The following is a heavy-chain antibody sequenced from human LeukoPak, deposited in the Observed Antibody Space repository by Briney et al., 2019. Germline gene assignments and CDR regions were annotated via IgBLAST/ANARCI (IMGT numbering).Heavy chain of an antibody. Sequence: PGRSLTLSCAASGFTFDDYAMHRLRQAPGHGRVWVSGISWDSGNICYADSVKGRFTISRDNAKNSLYLQMNSLRAEDTALYYCAKGEPYERGAFDIWGQGTMVTVSS. CDR2: ISWDSGNI. D-gene: IGHD1-26*01. CDR3: AKGEPYERGAFDI. V-gene: IGHV3-9*01. CDR1: GFTFDDYA. J-gene: IGHJ3*02.